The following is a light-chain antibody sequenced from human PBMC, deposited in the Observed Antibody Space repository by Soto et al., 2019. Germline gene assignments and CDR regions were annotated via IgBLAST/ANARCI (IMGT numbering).Light chain of an antibody. CDR3: QQYNSYPHT. Sequence: DIHMTQSPSTLSASVGDRVTITCRASQSINNWLAWYQQRPGTAPKLLIYKASTLQTGVPSRFSGSASGTEFTLTISSLQPDDFATYYCQQYNSYPHTFGQGTKLEIK. CDR2: KAS. CDR1: QSINNW. V-gene: IGKV1-5*03. J-gene: IGKJ2*01.